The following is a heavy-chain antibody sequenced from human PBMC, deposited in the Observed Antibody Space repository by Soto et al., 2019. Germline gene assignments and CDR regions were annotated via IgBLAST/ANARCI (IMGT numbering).Heavy chain of an antibody. CDR2: IHHSGST. Sequence: QVQLQESGPGLVKPSQTLSLTCTVSGGSISSGENFWNWIRQSPGKGLEWIGYIHHSGSTYYNPSLKSRLTISVDTSKNQISLKLNSATAADTAVYYCARDTGTYPYYFDYWDQGTLVTVSS. D-gene: IGHD1-26*01. V-gene: IGHV4-30-4*01. CDR3: ARDTGTYPYYFDY. J-gene: IGHJ4*02. CDR1: GGSISSGENF.